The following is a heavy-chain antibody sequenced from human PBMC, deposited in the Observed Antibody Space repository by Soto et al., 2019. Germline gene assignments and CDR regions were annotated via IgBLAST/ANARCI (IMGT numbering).Heavy chain of an antibody. CDR1: GYTFTSHE. V-gene: IGHV1-8*01. CDR2: MNPNSGNT. J-gene: IGHJ6*03. CDR3: ALLYGPGIYFMDV. D-gene: IGHD1-1*01. Sequence: QVQLVQSGAEVKKPGASVKVSCRASGYTFTSHEINLVRQATGPGLEWMGWMNPNSGNTGSIQKFQGIVTMTRNTSISTAYMELSSLRSEDTAVYYCALLYGPGIYFMDVWGKATKVTVSS.